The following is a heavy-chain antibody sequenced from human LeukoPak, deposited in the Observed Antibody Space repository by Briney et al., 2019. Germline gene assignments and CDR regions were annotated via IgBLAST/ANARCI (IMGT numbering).Heavy chain of an antibody. J-gene: IGHJ4*02. CDR2: ISGSGVST. CDR3: ARGYCSGCSCSSDY. V-gene: IGHV3-23*01. CDR1: EFTFSSYA. Sequence: GGSLRLSCAASEFTFSSYAMSWVRQAPGKGLEWVSIISGSGVSTYYADFVKGRFTISRDNSKNTLYLQMNSLRAEDTAIYYCARGYCSGCSCSSDYWGQGTLVTVSS. D-gene: IGHD2-15*01.